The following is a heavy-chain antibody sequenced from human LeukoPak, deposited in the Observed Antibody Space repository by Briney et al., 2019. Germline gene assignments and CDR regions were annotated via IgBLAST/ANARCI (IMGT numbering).Heavy chain of an antibody. CDR2: ISYDGSNK. CDR1: RFTFRSYG. CDR3: AKEQFDY. V-gene: IGHV3-30*18. J-gene: IGHJ4*02. Sequence: GRSLRLSCAASRFTFRSYGMHWVRQAPGKGLEWVAVISYDGSNKYYADSVKGRFTISRDNSKNTLYLQMNSLRAEDTAVYYCAKEQFDYWGQGTLVTVSS.